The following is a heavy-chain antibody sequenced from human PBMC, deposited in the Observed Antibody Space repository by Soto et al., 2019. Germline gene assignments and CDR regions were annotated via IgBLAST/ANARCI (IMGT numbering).Heavy chain of an antibody. V-gene: IGHV3-30*18. CDR1: GFTFSTYA. CDR2: MSYDGTNE. D-gene: IGHD2-15*01. Sequence: QMQLVESGGGVVQPGRSLRLSCGASGFTFSTYAMHWVRQAPGKGLEWVASMSYDGTNEYYSDSVKGRFTISRDNSKNTVLLQMNSLRADDTAVYYCAKDMASIHWWLCDYWGQGTLVPVSS. CDR3: AKDMASIHWWLCDY. J-gene: IGHJ4*02.